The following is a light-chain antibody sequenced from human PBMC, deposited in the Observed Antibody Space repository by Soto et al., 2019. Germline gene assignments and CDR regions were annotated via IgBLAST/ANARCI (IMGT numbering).Light chain of an antibody. CDR1: QSVSGN. CDR2: GAS. Sequence: EIVMTQSPATLSVSPGERATLSCRASQSVSGNLAWYQQKPGQTPRLLIYGASTAATGIPARFSGSGSGTEVTLTISSLQSEDFAVYYCQQYNNWPRTFGQGTKVEIK. V-gene: IGKV3-15*01. CDR3: QQYNNWPRT. J-gene: IGKJ1*01.